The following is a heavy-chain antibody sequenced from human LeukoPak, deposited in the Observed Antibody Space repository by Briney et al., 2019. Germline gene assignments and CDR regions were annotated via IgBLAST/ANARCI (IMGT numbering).Heavy chain of an antibody. J-gene: IGHJ3*02. CDR3: ARDRERQWLAHDAFDI. D-gene: IGHD6-19*01. Sequence: GGSLRLSCAASGFAFSSYEMNWVRQAPGKGLERVSYISSSGSTIYYADSVKGRFTISRDNAKNSLYLQMNSLRAEDTAVYYCARDRERQWLAHDAFDIWGQGTMVTVSS. V-gene: IGHV3-48*03. CDR1: GFAFSSYE. CDR2: ISSSGSTI.